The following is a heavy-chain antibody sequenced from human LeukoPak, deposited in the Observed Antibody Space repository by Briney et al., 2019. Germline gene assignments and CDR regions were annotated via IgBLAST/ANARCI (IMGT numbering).Heavy chain of an antibody. CDR1: GGSISGYY. J-gene: IGHJ5*02. CDR2: IYSSGST. D-gene: IGHD3-10*01. V-gene: IGHV4-59*01. Sequence: PSETLSLTCTVSGGSISGYYWSWIRQPPGKGLEWIAYIYSSGSTNYNPPLKSRVTISVDTSKNQFSLRLISVTAADTAVYYCARDRHGSGSAHSFDPWGQGILVTVSS. CDR3: ARDRHGSGSAHSFDP.